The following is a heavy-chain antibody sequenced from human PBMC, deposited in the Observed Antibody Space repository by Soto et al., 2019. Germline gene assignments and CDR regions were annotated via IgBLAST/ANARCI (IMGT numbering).Heavy chain of an antibody. V-gene: IGHV3-20*04. J-gene: IGHJ4*02. CDR3: ARCSSTSCYIMASFDY. CDR1: GFTFDDYA. CDR2: INWNGRST. Sequence: SVGGVVRPGGSLRLSCAASGFTFDDYAMSWVRQAPGKGLEWVAGINWNGRSTTYADSLKGRFTISRDNAKNSLHLQINSLRAEDTALYFCARCSSTSCYIMASFDYWGQGTLVTVSS. D-gene: IGHD2-2*02.